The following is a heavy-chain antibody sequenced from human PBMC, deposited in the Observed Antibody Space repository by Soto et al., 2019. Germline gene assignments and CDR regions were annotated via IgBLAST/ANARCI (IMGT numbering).Heavy chain of an antibody. CDR3: ERLGQFDY. CDR1: GFTFSDYY. J-gene: IGHJ4*02. V-gene: IGHV3-11*01. D-gene: IGHD7-27*01. CDR2: ISPSGGTV. Sequence: QVQLVESGGGLVKPGGSLRLSCAASGFTFSDYYMSCVRQAPGKGLEWVSYISPSGGTVYHADSVKGRFTISRDNAKKSLSLQMNSLTPEATAVYYCERLGQFDYWGQGTLVTVSS.